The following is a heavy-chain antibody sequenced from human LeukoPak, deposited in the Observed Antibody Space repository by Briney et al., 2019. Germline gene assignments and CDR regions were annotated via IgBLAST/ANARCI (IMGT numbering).Heavy chain of an antibody. J-gene: IGHJ4*02. Sequence: PGGSLRLSCAASGCTFSSYAMSWVRQAPGKGLEWVSAISGSGGSTCYADSVKGRFTISRDNSKNTLYLQMNSLRAEDTAVYYCAKGGYDSSGYYYLFDYWGQGTLVTVSS. D-gene: IGHD3-22*01. CDR2: ISGSGGST. CDR3: AKGGYDSSGYYYLFDY. V-gene: IGHV3-23*01. CDR1: GCTFSSYA.